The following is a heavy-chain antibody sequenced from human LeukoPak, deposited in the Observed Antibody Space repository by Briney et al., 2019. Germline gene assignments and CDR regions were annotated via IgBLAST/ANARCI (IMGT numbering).Heavy chain of an antibody. CDR3: AKDRGPSRIAVAEY. D-gene: IGHD6-19*01. J-gene: IGHJ4*02. Sequence: GGSLRLSCAASGFTFSSYAMSWARQAPGKGLEWVSAISGSGGSTYYADSVKGRFTISRDNSKNTLYLQMNSLRAEDTAVYYCAKDRGPSRIAVAEYWGQGTLVTVSS. CDR1: GFTFSSYA. V-gene: IGHV3-23*01. CDR2: ISGSGGST.